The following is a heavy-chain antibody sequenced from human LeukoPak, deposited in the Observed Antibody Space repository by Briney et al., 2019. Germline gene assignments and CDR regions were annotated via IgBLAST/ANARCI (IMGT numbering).Heavy chain of an antibody. CDR2: ISTRGNT. Sequence: KTSETLSLTCSVSGDFITNRYWCWVRQSAGKGLEWIGRISTRGNTNYNPSLKSRVTMSVDTSNKHFSLKLSSVTAADTAVYYCARARAPVYGSGIQHWGQGTLVTVSS. CDR3: ARARAPVYGSGIQH. D-gene: IGHD3-10*01. V-gene: IGHV4-4*07. CDR1: GDFITNRY. J-gene: IGHJ1*01.